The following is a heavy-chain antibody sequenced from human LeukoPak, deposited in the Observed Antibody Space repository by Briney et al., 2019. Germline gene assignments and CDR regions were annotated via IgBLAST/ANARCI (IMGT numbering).Heavy chain of an antibody. CDR2: ISASGGST. Sequence: TGGSLRLSCTASGFTFSNYAMSWVRQAPGKGLEWVSAISASGGSTYYADSVKGRFTISRDNSKNTVYLQMNNVRAEDTAVYYCAKDGAWLRFDDWGQGTLVTVSS. V-gene: IGHV3-23*01. CDR3: AKDGAWLRFDD. CDR1: GFTFSNYA. J-gene: IGHJ4*02. D-gene: IGHD5-12*01.